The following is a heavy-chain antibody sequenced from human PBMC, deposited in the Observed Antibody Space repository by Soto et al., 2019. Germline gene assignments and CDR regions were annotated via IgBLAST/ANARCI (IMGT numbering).Heavy chain of an antibody. J-gene: IGHJ4*02. V-gene: IGHV1-8*01. CDR2: MNPNSGNT. CDR1: GYTFTSYD. CDR3: ARGTITILGVVINGNEFAY. D-gene: IGHD3-3*01. Sequence: ASVKVSCKASGYTFTSYDINWVRQATGQGLEWMGWMNPNSGNTGYAQKFQGRVTMTRNTSISTAYMELSSLRSEDTAVYYCARGTITILGVVINGNEFAYWRQGTLVTVSS.